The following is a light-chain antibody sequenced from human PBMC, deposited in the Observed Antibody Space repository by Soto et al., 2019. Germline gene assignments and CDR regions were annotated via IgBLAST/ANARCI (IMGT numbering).Light chain of an antibody. CDR3: QHYGRSRT. CDR1: QSVSSSF. V-gene: IGKV3-20*01. CDR2: GAS. Sequence: IVVTQSPGTLSLSPGERATLSCRASQSVSSSFLGWYQQKPGQAPRLLIYGASSRATGIPDRFSGSGSGPDFTLTISRLEPEDFAVYYCQHYGRSRTFGQGTKVDIK. J-gene: IGKJ1*01.